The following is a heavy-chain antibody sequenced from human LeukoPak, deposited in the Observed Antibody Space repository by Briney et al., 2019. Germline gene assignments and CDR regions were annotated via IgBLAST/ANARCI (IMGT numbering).Heavy chain of an antibody. CDR2: INHSGST. J-gene: IGHJ4*02. V-gene: IGHV4-34*01. CDR1: GGSFSGYY. Sequence: SETLSLTCAVYGGSFSGYYWSWIRQPPGKGLEWIGEINHSGSTNYNPSLKSRVTISVDTSKNQFSLKLSSVTAADTAVYYCARGGGIVVVVAAAYLDYWGQGTLVTVSS. D-gene: IGHD2-15*01. CDR3: ARGGGIVVVVAAAYLDY.